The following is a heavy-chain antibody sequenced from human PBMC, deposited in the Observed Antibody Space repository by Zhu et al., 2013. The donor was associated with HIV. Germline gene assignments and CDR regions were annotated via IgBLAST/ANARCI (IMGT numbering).Heavy chain of an antibody. J-gene: IGHJ4*02. CDR2: IIPIFGTA. D-gene: IGHD5-18*01. CDR1: GGTFSSYA. Sequence: QVQLVQSGAEVKKPGSSVKVSCKASGGTFSSYAISWVRQAPGQGLEWMGGIIPIFGTANYAQKFQGRVTITADKSTSTAYMELSSLRSEDTAVYYCARDPGEFGYSYGYGYFDYWGQGTLVTVSS. CDR3: ARDPGEFGYSYGYGYFDY. V-gene: IGHV1-69*06.